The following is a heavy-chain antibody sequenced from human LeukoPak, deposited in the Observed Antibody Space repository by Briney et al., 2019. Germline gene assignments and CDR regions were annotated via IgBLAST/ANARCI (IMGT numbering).Heavy chain of an antibody. CDR3: ARGRSNYYGMDV. CDR2: IYDSGST. V-gene: IGHV4-39*07. CDR1: GGSIRSSYYY. Sequence: SETLSLTCTVSGGSIRSSYYYWGWIRQPPGKGLEWIGSIYDSGSTYYSPSLKSRVTMSVDTSKNLFSLKVSSVTAADTAVYYCARGRSNYYGMDVWGQGTTVTVS. J-gene: IGHJ6*02. D-gene: IGHD1-26*01.